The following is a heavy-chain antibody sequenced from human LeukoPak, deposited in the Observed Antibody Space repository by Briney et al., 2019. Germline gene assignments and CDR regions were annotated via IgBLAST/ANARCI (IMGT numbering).Heavy chain of an antibody. J-gene: IGHJ5*02. V-gene: IGHV4-59*01. CDR3: ARARDGHINNWFDP. Sequence: SETLSLTCTVPGGSINSYYWSWIRQPPGKGLGWIGYIYYSGSTNYNPSLKSRVTISVDTSKNQFSLKMSSVTAADTAVYYCARARDGHINNWFDPWGQGTLVIVSS. D-gene: IGHD5-24*01. CDR1: GGSINSYY. CDR2: IYYSGST.